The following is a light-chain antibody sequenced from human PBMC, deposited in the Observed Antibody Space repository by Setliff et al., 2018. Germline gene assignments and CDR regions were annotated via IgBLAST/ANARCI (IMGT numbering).Light chain of an antibody. CDR1: FGAYGSAY. CDR2: DVN. Sequence: QSALTQPASVSGSPEQSITISCTGEFGAYGSAYVSWYQQHPDKAPKLIIYDVNNRPSGISHRFSGSNSANTASLTISGLQAEDEADYHCCSYAGAYTVLFGGGT. V-gene: IGLV2-14*03. CDR3: CSYAGAYTVL. J-gene: IGLJ2*01.